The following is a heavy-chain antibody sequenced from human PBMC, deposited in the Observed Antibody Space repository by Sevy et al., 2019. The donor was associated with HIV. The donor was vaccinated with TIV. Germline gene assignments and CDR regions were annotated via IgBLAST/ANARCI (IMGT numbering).Heavy chain of an antibody. CDR3: ARDRPYYYGSGSSGVGAFDI. Sequence: SETLSLTCTVSGGSVSSGSYYWSWIRQPPGKGLEWTGYIYYSGSTNYNPSLKSRVTISVDTSKNQFSLKLSSVTAADTAVYYCARDRPYYYGSGSSGVGAFDIWGQGTMVTVSS. CDR2: IYYSGST. V-gene: IGHV4-61*01. J-gene: IGHJ3*02. D-gene: IGHD3-10*01. CDR1: GGSVSSGSYY.